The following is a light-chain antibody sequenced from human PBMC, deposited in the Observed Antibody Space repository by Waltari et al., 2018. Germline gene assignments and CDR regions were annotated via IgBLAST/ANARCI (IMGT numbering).Light chain of an antibody. CDR1: QSISHF. Sequence: DIQMTQSPSSVSASVGDRVTIPCRASQSISHFLNWYQQNPGKAPKLLIYTTSNLQTGVTSRFSGSGSVTDFSLTISSLQPEDFATYYCQQSFVTGTFGPGTKVDIK. J-gene: IGKJ3*01. CDR2: TTS. V-gene: IGKV1-39*01. CDR3: QQSFVTGT.